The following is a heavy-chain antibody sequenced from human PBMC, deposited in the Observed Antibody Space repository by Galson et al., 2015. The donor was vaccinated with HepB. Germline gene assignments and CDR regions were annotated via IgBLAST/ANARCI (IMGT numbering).Heavy chain of an antibody. CDR3: VRVAGDSSGYYYFVPEFYFDF. CDR1: GFTFSSYW. D-gene: IGHD3-22*01. J-gene: IGHJ4*02. CDR2: INSDGITT. V-gene: IGHV3-74*01. Sequence: SLRLSCAASGFTFSSYWMHWVRQGPGKGLVWVSRINSDGITTSYADSVKGRFTISRDNAKNTLYLQMNSLRAEDTAVYYCVRVAGDSSGYYYFVPEFYFDFLGQGTLVPVSS.